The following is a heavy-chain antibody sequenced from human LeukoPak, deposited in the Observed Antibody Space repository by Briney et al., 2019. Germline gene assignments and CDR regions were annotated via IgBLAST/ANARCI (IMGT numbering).Heavy chain of an antibody. D-gene: IGHD2-2*01. CDR2: IYTSGST. Sequence: KPSETLSLTCTVSGGSISSYYWSWIRQPAGKGLEWIGRIYTSGSTNYNPSLKSRVTMSVDTSKNQFSLKLSSVTAADTAVYYCARSIVVVLAAFMSGSSPGGWFDPWGQGTLVTVSS. CDR3: ARSIVVVLAAFMSGSSPGGWFDP. J-gene: IGHJ5*02. CDR1: GGSISSYY. V-gene: IGHV4-4*07.